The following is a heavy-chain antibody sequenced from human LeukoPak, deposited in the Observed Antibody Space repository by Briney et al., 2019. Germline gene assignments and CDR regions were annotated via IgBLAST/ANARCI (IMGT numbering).Heavy chain of an antibody. V-gene: IGHV3-23*01. CDR1: GFTFSSYA. CDR3: AKDLSIFGVAGPLLDY. D-gene: IGHD3-3*01. CDR2: ISGSGGST. J-gene: IGHJ4*02. Sequence: GGSLRLSCAASGFTFSSYAMSWVRQAPGKGLEWVSAISGSGGSTYYADSVKGRFTISRDNSKNTLYLQMNSLRAEDTAVYYCAKDLSIFGVAGPLLDYWGQGTLVTVSS.